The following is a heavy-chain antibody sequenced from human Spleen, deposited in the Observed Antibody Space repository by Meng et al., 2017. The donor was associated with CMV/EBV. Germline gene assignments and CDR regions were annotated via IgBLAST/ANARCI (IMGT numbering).Heavy chain of an antibody. CDR2: TSFDGSNK. V-gene: IGHV3-30*18. Sequence: GFPFSHYGMPWVRQAPGNGLEWVAVTSFDGSNKYNADSVKGRFTISRDNSKNTLYLQMNSLRAEDTAVYYCAKDGYGSGSYYVPFDYWGQGTLVTVSS. CDR1: GFPFSHYG. D-gene: IGHD3-10*01. CDR3: AKDGYGSGSYYVPFDY. J-gene: IGHJ4*02.